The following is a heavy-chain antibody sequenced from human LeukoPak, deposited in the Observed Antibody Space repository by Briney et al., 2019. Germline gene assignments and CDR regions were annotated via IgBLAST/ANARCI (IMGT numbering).Heavy chain of an antibody. CDR1: GFTFGSYW. V-gene: IGHV3-74*01. D-gene: IGHD2-8*01. J-gene: IGHJ3*01. CDR2: INSDGSST. CDR3: ARVQGHPPNGLDV. Sequence: GRSLRLSCAASGFTFGSYWMHWVRQAPGKGLVWVSRINSDGSSTSYADSVKGRFTISRDNAKNTLYLQMNSLRAEDTAVYYCARVQGHPPNGLDVWGQGTMVTVSS.